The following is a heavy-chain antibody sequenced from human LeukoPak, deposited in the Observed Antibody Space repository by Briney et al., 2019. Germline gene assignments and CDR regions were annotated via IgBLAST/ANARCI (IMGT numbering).Heavy chain of an antibody. CDR2: INPNSGGT. D-gene: IGHD2-2*03. Sequence: ASVRVSCKASGYTFTGYYMHWVRQAPGQGLEWMGRINPNSGGTNYAQKFQGRDTMTRDTSISTAYMELSRLRSDDTAVYYCARGRARVDIVVVPAANIYLGDFDYWGQGTLVTVSS. CDR3: ARGRARVDIVVVPAANIYLGDFDY. CDR1: GYTFTGYY. J-gene: IGHJ4*02. V-gene: IGHV1-2*06.